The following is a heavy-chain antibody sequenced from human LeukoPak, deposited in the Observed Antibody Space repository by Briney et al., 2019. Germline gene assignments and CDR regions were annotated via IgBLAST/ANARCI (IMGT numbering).Heavy chain of an antibody. Sequence: SVRVSCKASGGTFSSYAISWVRQAPGQGLEWMGGIIPIFGTANYAQKFQGRVTITADKSTSTAYMELSSLRSEDTAVYYCARDDYRDGYNPFDYWGQGTLVTVSS. CDR2: IIPIFGTA. J-gene: IGHJ4*02. D-gene: IGHD5-24*01. CDR1: GGTFSSYA. CDR3: ARDDYRDGYNPFDY. V-gene: IGHV1-69*06.